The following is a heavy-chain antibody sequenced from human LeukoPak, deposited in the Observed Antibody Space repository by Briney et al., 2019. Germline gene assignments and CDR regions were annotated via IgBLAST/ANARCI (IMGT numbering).Heavy chain of an antibody. Sequence: ASVNVSCKASEYTFTGHYMHWMRQAPGQVLYGMVWIDAKSGGTKYAQRFQGRVTMTRDPSINTGYMELSSLTSDDTAVYYCARWRGYSSGWSGPFDDWGQGTLVTVSS. CDR2: IDAKSGGT. D-gene: IGHD6-13*01. CDR3: ARWRGYSSGWSGPFDD. V-gene: IGHV1-2*02. CDR1: EYTFTGHY. J-gene: IGHJ4*02.